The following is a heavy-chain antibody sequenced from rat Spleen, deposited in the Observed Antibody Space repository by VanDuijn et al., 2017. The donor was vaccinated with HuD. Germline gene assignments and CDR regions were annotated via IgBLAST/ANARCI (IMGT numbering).Heavy chain of an antibody. CDR3: ASRAPFAY. CDR2: ISYDGSST. J-gene: IGHJ3*01. D-gene: IGHD4-1*01. CDR1: GFTFSDYN. V-gene: IGHV5-7*01. Sequence: EVQLVESGGDLVQPGRSLKLSCAASGFTFSDYNMAWVRQAPKKGLEWVATISYDGSSTYYRDSVKGRFTISRDNAKSTLYLQMDSLRSEDTATYYCASRAPFAYWGQGTLVTVSS.